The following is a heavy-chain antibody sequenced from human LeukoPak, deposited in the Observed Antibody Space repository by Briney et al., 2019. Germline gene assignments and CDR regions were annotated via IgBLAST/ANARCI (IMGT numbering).Heavy chain of an antibody. V-gene: IGHV3-23*01. D-gene: IGHD3-10*01. CDR3: AKDRGADDYFDY. CDR1: GFTFSSYA. J-gene: IGHJ4*02. CDR2: ISGSGGST. Sequence: GGSLRLSCAASGFTFSSYAMSWVRQAPGKGLEWVSAISGSGGSTYYADSVKGRFAISRDNSKNTLYLQMNSLRAEDTAVYYCAKDRGADDYFDYWGQGTLVTVSS.